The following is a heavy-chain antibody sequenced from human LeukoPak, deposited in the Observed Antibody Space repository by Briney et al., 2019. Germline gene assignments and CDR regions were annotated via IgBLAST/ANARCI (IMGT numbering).Heavy chain of an antibody. D-gene: IGHD3-10*01. CDR1: GFTFSSYW. J-gene: IGHJ6*03. V-gene: IGHV3-7*01. CDR2: IKQDGSEK. Sequence: GGSLRLSCAASGFTFSSYWMSWVRQAPGKGLEWVANIKQDGSEKYYVDSVKGRFTISRDNAKNSLYLQMNSLRAEDTAVYYCARNALVRGTSQYYYYYYYMDVWGKGTPFTVSS. CDR3: ARNALVRGTSQYYYYYYYMDV.